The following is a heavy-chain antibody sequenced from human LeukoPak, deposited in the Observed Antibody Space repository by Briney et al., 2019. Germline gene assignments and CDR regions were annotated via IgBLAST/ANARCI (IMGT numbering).Heavy chain of an antibody. CDR2: IYYSGST. CDR1: GGSISSSSYY. J-gene: IGHJ5*02. V-gene: IGHV4-39*01. CDR3: PLSSGGSHFFDP. Sequence: PSETLSLTCTVSGGSISSSSYYWGWIRQPPGKGPEWIGSIYYSGSTYYNPSLKSRVTISVDTSKNQFSLKLSSVTAADTAVYYCPLSSGGSHFFDPWGQGTLVTVSS. D-gene: IGHD4-23*01.